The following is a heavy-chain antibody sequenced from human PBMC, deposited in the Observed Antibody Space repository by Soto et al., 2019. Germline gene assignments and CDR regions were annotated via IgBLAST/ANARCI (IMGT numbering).Heavy chain of an antibody. CDR3: ARGTLEMATIFHYYYGMDV. V-gene: IGHV1-69*13. J-gene: IGHJ6*02. CDR2: IIPIFGTA. D-gene: IGHD5-12*01. Sequence: GASVKVSCKASGGTFSSYAISWVRQAPGQGLEWMGGIIPIFGTANYAQKFQGRVTITADESTSTAYMELSSLRSEDTAVYYCARGTLEMATIFHYYYGMDVWGQGTTVTVS. CDR1: GGTFSSYA.